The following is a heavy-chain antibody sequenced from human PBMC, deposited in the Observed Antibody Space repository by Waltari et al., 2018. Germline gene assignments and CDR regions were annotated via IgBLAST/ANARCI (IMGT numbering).Heavy chain of an antibody. CDR3: ARDGWQLPGVCDY. CDR2: IIPNSGGT. Sequence: QVQLVQSGAEVRRPGASVKVYCKASGYTFTGYYIHWVRQAPGQGLEWMGRIIPNSGGTNYAQNFQGRVTMTRDTSISTAYMEVSRLTSDDTAVYYCARDGWQLPGVCDYWGQGTLVTVSS. J-gene: IGHJ4*02. D-gene: IGHD1-7*01. CDR1: GYTFTGYY. V-gene: IGHV1-2*06.